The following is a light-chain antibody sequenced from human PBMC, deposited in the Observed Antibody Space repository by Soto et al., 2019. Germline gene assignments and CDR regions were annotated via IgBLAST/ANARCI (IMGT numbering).Light chain of an antibody. Sequence: DIQMTQSPSSLSASVGDRVTITCRASQTISTDLNWYQQKPGKAPNLLIYGASRLQSGVPSRFSGRGSGTDFGRTISSLQPEDFATYYCQQSYSTPRSFGQGPKLHI. V-gene: IGKV1-39*01. CDR2: GAS. CDR1: QTISTD. CDR3: QQSYSTPRS. J-gene: IGKJ1*01.